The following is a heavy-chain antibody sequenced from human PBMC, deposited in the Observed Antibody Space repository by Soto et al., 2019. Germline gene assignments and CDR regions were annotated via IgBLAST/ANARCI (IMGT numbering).Heavy chain of an antibody. CDR1: GGSISSGGYY. J-gene: IGHJ6*02. CDR2: IYYSGST. V-gene: IGHV4-31*03. Sequence: QVQLQESGPGLVKPSQTLSLTCTVSGGSISSGGYYWSWIRQHPGKGLEWIGYIYYSGSTYYNPAAKSRVTISVYTSKNQFSLKLSSVTAADTAVYYCARGGRRSPGMDVWGQGTTVTVSS. CDR3: ARGGRRSPGMDV.